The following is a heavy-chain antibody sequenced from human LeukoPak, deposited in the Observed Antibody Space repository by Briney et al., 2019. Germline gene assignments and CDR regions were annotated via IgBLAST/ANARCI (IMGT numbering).Heavy chain of an antibody. J-gene: IGHJ2*01. V-gene: IGHV1-18*01. CDR1: GYIFTSYG. CDR2: ISGYNGNT. CDR3: ARYCSGGSCYLPLGFFDL. D-gene: IGHD2-15*01. Sequence: GASVKVSCKASGYIFTSYGISWVRQAAGQGLEWMGWISGYNGNTKYAQNLQGRVTMTTDTSTSTAYMELRSLRSDDTAVYYCARYCSGGSCYLPLGFFDLWGRGTLVTVSS.